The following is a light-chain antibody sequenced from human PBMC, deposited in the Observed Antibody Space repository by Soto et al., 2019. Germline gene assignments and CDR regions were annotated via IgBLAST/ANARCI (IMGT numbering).Light chain of an antibody. V-gene: IGKV3-15*01. J-gene: IGKJ1*01. CDR2: GAS. CDR3: QQYNDWPPT. CDR1: QSVRSN. Sequence: EIVMTQSPATLSSSPGETATLFCRASQSVRSNLAWYQQKPGQAPRLLIYGASTRATGIPARFSGSGSGTEFTLSIGSLQSEDFAVYYCQQYNDWPPTFGQGTKVDI.